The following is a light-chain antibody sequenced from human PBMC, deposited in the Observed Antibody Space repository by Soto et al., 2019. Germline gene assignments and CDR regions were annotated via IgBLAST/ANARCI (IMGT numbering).Light chain of an antibody. CDR1: HTISVS. CDR3: QQYDKYST. Sequence: IQMTQSPSTLSASVGDTVTITCRASHTISVSLAWYQQKPGKAPYLLIYDDSTLQGGVQSRFTGSGSGTEFNLTVTSLQPEDLATYLCQQYDKYSTFGHGPNVEIK. V-gene: IGKV1-5*01. J-gene: IGKJ1*01. CDR2: DDS.